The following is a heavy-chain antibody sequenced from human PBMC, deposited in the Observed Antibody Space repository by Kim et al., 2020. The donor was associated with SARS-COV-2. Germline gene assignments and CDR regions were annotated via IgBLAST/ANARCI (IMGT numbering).Heavy chain of an antibody. V-gene: IGHV3-11*01. J-gene: IGHJ4*02. Sequence: FTISRDNAKNSLYLQMNSLRAEDTAVYYCAREMGDGRFFVVVAATPAFDYWGQGTLVTVSS. CDR3: AREMGDGRFFVVVAATPAFDY. D-gene: IGHD2-15*01.